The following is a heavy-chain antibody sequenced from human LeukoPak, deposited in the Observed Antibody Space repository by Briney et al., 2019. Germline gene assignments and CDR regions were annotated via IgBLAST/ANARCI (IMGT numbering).Heavy chain of an antibody. CDR1: GFTFSNAW. D-gene: IGHD1-26*01. CDR3: TTGAPMLSGSWSAFLDAFDI. V-gene: IGHV3-15*01. Sequence: PGGSLRLSCAASGFTFSNAWMSWVRQAPGKGLEWVGRIKSKTDGGTTDYAAPVKGRFTISRDDSKNTLYLQMNSLKTEDTAVYYCTTGAPMLSGSWSAFLDAFDIWGQGTMVTVSS. CDR2: IKSKTDGGTT. J-gene: IGHJ3*02.